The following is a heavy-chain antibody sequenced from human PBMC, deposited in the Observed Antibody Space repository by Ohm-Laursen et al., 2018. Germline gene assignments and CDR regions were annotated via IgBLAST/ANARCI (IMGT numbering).Heavy chain of an antibody. D-gene: IGHD1-7*01. CDR1: GYTFINYD. Sequence: SVKVSCKTSGYTFINYDIHWVRQASGQGLEWMGWMNPKSGDTGYAHKFQGRVTMARNASISTANMEMSSLRSGDTAVYYCARGRLSGTRRALDIWGQGTMVTVSS. J-gene: IGHJ3*02. V-gene: IGHV1-8*01. CDR3: ARGRLSGTRRALDI. CDR2: MNPKSGDT.